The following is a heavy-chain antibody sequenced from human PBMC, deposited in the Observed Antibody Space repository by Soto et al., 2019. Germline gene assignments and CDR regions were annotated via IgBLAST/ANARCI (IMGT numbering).Heavy chain of an antibody. CDR1: GGTFSSYA. CDR2: IIPIFGTA. V-gene: IGHV1-69*13. D-gene: IGHD4-17*01. Sequence: ASVKVSCKASGGTFSSYAISWVRQAPGQGLEWMGGIIPIFGTANYAQKFQGRVTITADESTSTAYMELSSLRSEDTAVYYCARVGDYDYGDYPSYNWFDPWGQETLVTVSS. J-gene: IGHJ5*02. CDR3: ARVGDYDYGDYPSYNWFDP.